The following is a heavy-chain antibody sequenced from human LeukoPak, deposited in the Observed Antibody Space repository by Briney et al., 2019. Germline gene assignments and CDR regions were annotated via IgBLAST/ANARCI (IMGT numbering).Heavy chain of an antibody. CDR1: GFTFSSYA. CDR2: ISYDGSNK. V-gene: IGHV3-30*04. J-gene: IGHJ4*02. CDR3: AREGVATPFDY. Sequence: GRSLRLSCAASGFTFSSYAMHWVRQAPGKGLEWVAVISYDGSNKYYADSVKGRFTISRDNSKNTLYLQMNSLRAEDTAVYYCAREGVATPFDYWGQGTLVTVSS.